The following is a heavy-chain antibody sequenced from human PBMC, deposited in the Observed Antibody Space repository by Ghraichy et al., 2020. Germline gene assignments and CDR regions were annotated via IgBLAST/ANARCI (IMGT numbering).Heavy chain of an antibody. Sequence: RGSLRLSCAASGFTFSSYAMSWVRQAPGKGLEWVSVISGSGGSTYYAESVKGRLTISRDNSKNTLYLQMNSLRAEDTAVYYCAKDRRRTIVTTKDYWGQGTLVTVSS. D-gene: IGHD4-11*01. V-gene: IGHV3-23*01. CDR3: AKDRRRTIVTTKDY. CDR1: GFTFSSYA. J-gene: IGHJ4*02. CDR2: ISGSGGST.